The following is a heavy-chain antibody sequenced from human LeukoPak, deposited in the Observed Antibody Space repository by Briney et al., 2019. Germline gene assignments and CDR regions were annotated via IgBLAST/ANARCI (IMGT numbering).Heavy chain of an antibody. J-gene: IGHJ1*01. Sequence: GGSLRLSCAASGFTFSSYAMSWVRRAPGKGLECVSAISGSGGSTYYADSVKGRFTISRDNSKNTVYLQMNSLRAEDTAVYYCAKRAVGATTFVEYFQHWGQGTLVTVSS. CDR1: GFTFSSYA. D-gene: IGHD1-26*01. V-gene: IGHV3-23*01. CDR2: ISGSGGST. CDR3: AKRAVGATTFVEYFQH.